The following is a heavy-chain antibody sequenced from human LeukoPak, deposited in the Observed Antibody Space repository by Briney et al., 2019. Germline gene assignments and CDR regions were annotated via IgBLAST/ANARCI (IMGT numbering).Heavy chain of an antibody. CDR3: AREYSSGWPFDY. V-gene: IGHV3-33*01. D-gene: IGHD6-19*01. Sequence: PGRSLRLSCAASGFTFSSYGMHWVRQAPGKGLEWVAVIWYDGSNKYYADSVKGRFTISRDNSKNTLYLQMNSLRAEDTAVYYCAREYSSGWPFDYWGQGTLVTVSS. J-gene: IGHJ4*02. CDR2: IWYDGSNK. CDR1: GFTFSSYG.